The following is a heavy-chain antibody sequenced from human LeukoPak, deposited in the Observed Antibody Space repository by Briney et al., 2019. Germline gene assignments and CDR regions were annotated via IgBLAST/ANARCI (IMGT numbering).Heavy chain of an antibody. V-gene: IGHV3-30*18. Sequence: PGRSLRHSCAASGFTFSSYGMHWVRQAPGKGLEWVAVISYDGSNKYYADSVKGRFTISRDNSKNTLYLQMNSLRAEDTAVYYCAKSISYGGNSVFFDYWGQGTLVTVSS. CDR1: GFTFSSYG. J-gene: IGHJ4*02. D-gene: IGHD4-23*01. CDR2: ISYDGSNK. CDR3: AKSISYGGNSVFFDY.